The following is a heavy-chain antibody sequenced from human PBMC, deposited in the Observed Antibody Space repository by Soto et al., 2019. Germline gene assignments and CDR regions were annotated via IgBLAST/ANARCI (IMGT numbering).Heavy chain of an antibody. CDR2: IWYDGSNT. J-gene: IGHJ4*02. Sequence: PGGSLRLSCAASGFIFSSFGMHWVRQAPGKGLEWVAHIWYDGSNTYYADSVKGRFTVSRDNPKNTLYLQMNNLRAKDTAVYHCVRDLLGSGGHFDYWAREPRSPSPQ. CDR1: GFIFSSFG. D-gene: IGHD7-27*01. V-gene: IGHV3-33*01. CDR3: VRDLLGSGGHFDY.